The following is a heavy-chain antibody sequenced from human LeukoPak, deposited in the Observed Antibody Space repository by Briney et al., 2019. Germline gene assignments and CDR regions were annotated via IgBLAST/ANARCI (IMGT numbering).Heavy chain of an antibody. Sequence: ASVKVSCKASGYPFTIYFMHWVRQAPGQGLEWMGILSTSGRDTTYAQKFQGRVTMTRDTSTSTVYMELSDLRSEDTAVYFCARDLGLPGIGDYWGQGTLVTVSS. D-gene: IGHD1-1*01. CDR3: ARDLGLPGIGDY. CDR2: LSTSGRDT. J-gene: IGHJ4*02. V-gene: IGHV1-46*01. CDR1: GYPFTIYF.